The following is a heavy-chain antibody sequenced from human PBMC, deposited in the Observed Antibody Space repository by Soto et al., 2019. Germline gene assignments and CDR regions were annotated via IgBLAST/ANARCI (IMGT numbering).Heavy chain of an antibody. D-gene: IGHD5-12*01. CDR2: IYYSGST. CDR3: ARVIDTVATGGNAFDI. Sequence: SETLSLTCTVSGGSISSGGCYWSWIRQHPGKGLEWIGYIYYSGSTYYKPSLKSRVTISVDTSKNQFSLKLSSVTAADTAVYYCARVIDTVATGGNAFDIWGQGTMVTVSS. CDR1: GGSISSGGCY. V-gene: IGHV4-31*03. J-gene: IGHJ3*02.